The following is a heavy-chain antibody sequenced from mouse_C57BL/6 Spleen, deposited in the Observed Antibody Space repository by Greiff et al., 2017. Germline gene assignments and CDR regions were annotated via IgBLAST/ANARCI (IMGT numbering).Heavy chain of an antibody. CDR1: GFTFSDSG. J-gene: IGHJ2*01. V-gene: IGHV5-17*01. CDR3: ARDGDDGYFDY. Sequence: EVKLVESGGGLVKPGGSLKLSCAASGFTFSDSGMHWVRQAPEKGLEWVAYISSGSSTIYYADTVKGRFTISRDNAKNTLFLQMTSLRSEDTAMYYCARDGDDGYFDYWGQGTTLTVSS. CDR2: ISSGSSTI. D-gene: IGHD2-3*01.